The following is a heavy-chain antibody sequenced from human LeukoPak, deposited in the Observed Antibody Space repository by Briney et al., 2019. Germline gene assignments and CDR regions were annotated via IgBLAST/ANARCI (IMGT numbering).Heavy chain of an antibody. Sequence: GRSLRLSCAASGFTFSSYGMHWVRQAPGKGLEWVAVISYDGSNKYYADSVKGRFTISRDNSKNTLYLQMNSLRAEDTAVYYCAKDSQSGPEPYFAYCGQGTLVTVSS. V-gene: IGHV3-30*18. CDR2: ISYDGSNK. D-gene: IGHD5-12*01. CDR1: GFTFSSYG. CDR3: AKDSQSGPEPYFAY. J-gene: IGHJ4*02.